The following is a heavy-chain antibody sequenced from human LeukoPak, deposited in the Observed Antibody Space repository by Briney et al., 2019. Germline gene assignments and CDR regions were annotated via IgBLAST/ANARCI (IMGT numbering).Heavy chain of an antibody. Sequence: PGGSLRLSCAASGFTFSSYAMSWVRQASGKGLEWVANIKQDGSEKYYVDSVKGRFTISRDNAKNSLYLQMNSLRAEDTAVYYCARETRRDYYYYYMDVWGKGTTVTVSS. D-gene: IGHD3-10*01. CDR2: IKQDGSEK. V-gene: IGHV3-7*01. CDR3: ARETRRDYYYYYMDV. CDR1: GFTFSSYA. J-gene: IGHJ6*03.